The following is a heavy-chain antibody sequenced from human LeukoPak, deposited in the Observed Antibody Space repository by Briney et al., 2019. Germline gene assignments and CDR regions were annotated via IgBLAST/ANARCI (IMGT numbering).Heavy chain of an antibody. V-gene: IGHV3-23*01. CDR1: GFPFSSYA. CDR2: ISGDGATT. Sequence: GGSLRLSCAASGFPFSSYAMTWVRQAPGKGLEWVSSISGDGATTYHADSVKGRFTISRDNAKNSLYLQMNSLRAEDTAVYYCARDPPYSDSSGYYYDYWGQGTLVTVSS. D-gene: IGHD3-22*01. CDR3: ARDPPYSDSSGYYYDY. J-gene: IGHJ4*02.